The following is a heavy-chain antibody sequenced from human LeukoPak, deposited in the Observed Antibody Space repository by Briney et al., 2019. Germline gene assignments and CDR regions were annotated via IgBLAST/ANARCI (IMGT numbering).Heavy chain of an antibody. V-gene: IGHV3-23*01. CDR2: ISGSGDST. CDR1: GFTFSSYA. J-gene: IGHJ3*02. Sequence: PGGSLRLSCAASGFTFSSYAMNWVRQAPGKGLEWVSLISGSGDSTDYADSAKGRFTISRDNSKNTLYLQINSLRADDTAVYYCAKRAVAGTGRGFDIWGQGTLVTVSS. CDR3: AKRAVAGTGRGFDI. D-gene: IGHD6-19*01.